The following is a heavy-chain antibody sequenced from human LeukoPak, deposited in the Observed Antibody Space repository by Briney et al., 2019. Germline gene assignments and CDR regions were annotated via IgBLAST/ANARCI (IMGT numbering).Heavy chain of an antibody. V-gene: IGHV3-74*01. Sequence: GGSLRLSCTVSGFTFSNYWMHWVRQAPGKGLVWVSRINSDGSSTNYADSVKGRFTISRDNTKNTLYLQMNSLSAEDTAVYFCTRVGRPIYDYWGQGTLVTVSS. CDR1: GFTFSNYW. CDR2: INSDGSST. CDR3: TRVGRPIYDY. D-gene: IGHD3-10*01. J-gene: IGHJ4*02.